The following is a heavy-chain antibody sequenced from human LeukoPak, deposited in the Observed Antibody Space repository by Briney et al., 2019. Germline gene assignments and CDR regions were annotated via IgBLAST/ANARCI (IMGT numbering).Heavy chain of an antibody. CDR3: AKDLDSSGWLNAFDI. J-gene: IGHJ3*02. Sequence: GGSPRLSCAASGFTFSSYAMSWVRQAPGKGLERVSAISGSDGSTYYADTVKGRFTITRDNSKSTLYLQMNSLRAEDTAVYYCAKDLDSSGWLNAFDIWGQGTMVTVSS. CDR2: ISGSDGST. D-gene: IGHD6-19*01. V-gene: IGHV3-23*01. CDR1: GFTFSSYA.